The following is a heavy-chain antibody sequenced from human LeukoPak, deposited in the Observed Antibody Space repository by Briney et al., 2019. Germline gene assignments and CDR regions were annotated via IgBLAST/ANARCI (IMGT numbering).Heavy chain of an antibody. CDR2: MQSTGNS. CDR3: ARDKQHSYGRYFDH. V-gene: IGHV4-59*01. Sequence: PSETLSLTCTVSGGSISTYHGNWIRKSPEKGLEWIGYMQSTGNSNYNPSLKSRVTMSGAMSRNQIVLNLRSVPPADTAVYFCARDKQHSYGRYFDHWGQGILVTVSS. D-gene: IGHD5-18*01. CDR1: GGSISTYH. J-gene: IGHJ4*02.